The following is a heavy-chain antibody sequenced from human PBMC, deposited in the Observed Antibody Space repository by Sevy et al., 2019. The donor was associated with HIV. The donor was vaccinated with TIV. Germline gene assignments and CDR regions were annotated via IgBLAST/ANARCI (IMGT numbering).Heavy chain of an antibody. J-gene: IGHJ4*02. CDR2: ISSSSSYI. CDR1: GFTFSSYS. D-gene: IGHD1-26*01. V-gene: IGHV3-21*01. CDR3: ARDASWEPLDY. Sequence: GGSLRLSCAASGFTFSSYSMNWVRQAPGKGLEWVSSISSSSSYIYYADSVKGRFTISRDNAKNSLYLQMNCLRAEDTAVYYCARDASWEPLDYWGQGTLVTVSS.